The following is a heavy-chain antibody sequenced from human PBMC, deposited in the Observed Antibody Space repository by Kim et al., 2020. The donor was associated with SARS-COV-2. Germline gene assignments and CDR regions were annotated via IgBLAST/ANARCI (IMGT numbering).Heavy chain of an antibody. CDR2: IYTSGST. Sequence: SETLSLTCTVSGGSISSYYWNWIRQPAGKGLEWIGRIYTSGSTNYNPSLKSRVTMSVHTSKNQFSLKLSSVTAADTAVYYCARDICGGSCYFPDYYGMDVWGQGTTVTVSS. V-gene: IGHV4-4*07. J-gene: IGHJ6*02. CDR1: GGSISSYY. D-gene: IGHD2-15*01. CDR3: ARDICGGSCYFPDYYGMDV.